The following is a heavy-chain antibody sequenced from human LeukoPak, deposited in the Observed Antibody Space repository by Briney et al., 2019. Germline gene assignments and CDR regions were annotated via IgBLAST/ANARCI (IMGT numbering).Heavy chain of an antibody. J-gene: IGHJ4*02. CDR3: ARDSSDVRDDYGDF. D-gene: IGHD3-10*01. CDR2: ISSSSSTI. Sequence: GGSLILSCAASGFTFSSYSMNWVRPAPGKGLEWVSYISSSSSTIYYAATVKGRFTISRDNAKNSLYLQMNSLRDEDTAVYYCARDSSDVRDDYGDFWGQGTLVTVSS. V-gene: IGHV3-48*02. CDR1: GFTFSSYS.